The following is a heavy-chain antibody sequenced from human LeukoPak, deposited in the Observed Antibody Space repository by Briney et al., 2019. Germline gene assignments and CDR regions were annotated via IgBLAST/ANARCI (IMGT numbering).Heavy chain of an antibody. V-gene: IGHV4-39*01. D-gene: IGHD6-19*01. CDR3: ARSIAVAGTPRPYYFDY. J-gene: IGHJ4*02. Sequence: SETLSLTCTVSSGSVSSSSYYWGWIRQPPGKGLEWIGSIYYSGSTYYNPSLKSRVTISVDTSKNQFSLELSSVTAADTAVYYCARSIAVAGTPRPYYFDYWGQGTLVTVSS. CDR2: IYYSGST. CDR1: SGSVSSSSYY.